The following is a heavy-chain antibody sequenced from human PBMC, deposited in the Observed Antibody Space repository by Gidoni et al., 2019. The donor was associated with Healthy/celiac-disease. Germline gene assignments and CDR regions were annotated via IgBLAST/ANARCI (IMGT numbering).Heavy chain of an antibody. CDR1: GYSFTSYW. Sequence: EVQLVQSGAEVKKPGESLRISCKGSGYSFTSYWISWVRQMPGKGLEWMGRIDPSDSYTNYSPSFQGHVTISADKSISTAYLQWSSLKASDTAMYYCARHSITMVRGVIAGAGMDVWGQGTTVTVSS. V-gene: IGHV5-10-1*03. D-gene: IGHD3-10*01. CDR3: ARHSITMVRGVIAGAGMDV. J-gene: IGHJ6*02. CDR2: IDPSDSYT.